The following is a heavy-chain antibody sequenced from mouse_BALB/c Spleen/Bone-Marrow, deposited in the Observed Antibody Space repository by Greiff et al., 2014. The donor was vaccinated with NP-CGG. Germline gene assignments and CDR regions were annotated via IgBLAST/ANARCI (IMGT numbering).Heavy chain of an antibody. J-gene: IGHJ4*01. CDR2: ILPGSGST. D-gene: IGHD2-10*01. V-gene: IGHV1-9*01. Sequence: VQRVESGAELMKPGASMKISCKATGYTFSSYLIEWVKQRPGHGLEWIGEILPGSGSTNYNERFKGKATFTADTPSNTAYMQLSSLTPEDSAVYYCARAYYVNYDAMDYWGQGTSVTVSS. CDR3: ARAYYVNYDAMDY. CDR1: GYTFSSYL.